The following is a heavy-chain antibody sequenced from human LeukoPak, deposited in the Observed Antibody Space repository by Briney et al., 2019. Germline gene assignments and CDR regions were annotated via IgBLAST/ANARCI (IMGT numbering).Heavy chain of an antibody. J-gene: IGHJ4*02. CDR3: AREVTVCGSTSCHLDY. CDR2: INPNRGGT. V-gene: IGHV1-2*02. CDR1: GYTFTGYY. Sequence: VASVNVSCKASGYTFTGYYMHWVRQAPGQGLEWMGWINPNRGGTNYAQKFQGRVTMTRDTSISTAYMELSSLRSDDTAVYYCAREVTVCGSTSCHLDYWGQGSLVIVSS. D-gene: IGHD2-2*01.